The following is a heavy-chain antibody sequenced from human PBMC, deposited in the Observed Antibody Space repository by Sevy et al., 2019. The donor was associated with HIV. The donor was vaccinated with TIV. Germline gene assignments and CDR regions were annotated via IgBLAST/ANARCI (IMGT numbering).Heavy chain of an antibody. CDR2: MNPNRGNT. CDR1: GCTFTSYD. V-gene: IGHV1-8*01. Sequence: ASVKVSCKASGCTFTSYDINWVRQATGQGLEWMGWMNPNRGNTGYALKFQGRVTMTRNTSISTAYMELCSLRSEDTAVYYCARVAVDTAMVTNYWYFDLWGRGTLVTVSS. D-gene: IGHD5-18*01. J-gene: IGHJ2*01. CDR3: ARVAVDTAMVTNYWYFDL.